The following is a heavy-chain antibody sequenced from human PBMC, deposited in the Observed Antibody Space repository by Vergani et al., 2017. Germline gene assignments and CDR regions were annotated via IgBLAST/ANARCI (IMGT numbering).Heavy chain of an antibody. Sequence: QVQLEESGGGVVQPGRSLRLSCAGSGFTLSSHAMHWVRQAPGKGLEWVALIWYDGSKEYYADSVKGRFTISRDNSKDTLFLQMNSLRAGDTAVYFCAKSPQGYIAAAGTPLDLWGQGTLVTVSS. CDR1: GFTLSSHA. CDR3: AKSPQGYIAAAGTPLDL. V-gene: IGHV3-33*06. J-gene: IGHJ5*02. CDR2: IWYDGSKE. D-gene: IGHD6-13*01.